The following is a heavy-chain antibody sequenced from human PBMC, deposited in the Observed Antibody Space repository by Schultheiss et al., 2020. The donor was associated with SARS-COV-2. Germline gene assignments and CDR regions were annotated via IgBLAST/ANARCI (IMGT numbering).Heavy chain of an antibody. D-gene: IGHD5-18*01. J-gene: IGHJ4*02. CDR1: GGSISSYY. CDR3: ATQRRFSSRYSYGY. CDR2: IYTSGST. Sequence: SQTLSLTCTVSGGSISSYYWSWIRQPPGKGLEWIGRIYTSGSTNYNPSLKSRVTISVDTSKNQFSLKLSSVTAADTAVYYCATQRRFSSRYSYGYWGQGTLVTVSS. V-gene: IGHV4-4*07.